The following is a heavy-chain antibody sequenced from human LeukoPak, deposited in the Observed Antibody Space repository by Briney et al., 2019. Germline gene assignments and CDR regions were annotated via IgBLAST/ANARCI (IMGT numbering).Heavy chain of an antibody. CDR2: ISYDGSNK. Sequence: GGSLRLSCAASGFTFSSYAMHWVRQAPGKGLEWVAVISYDGSNKYYADSVKGRFTISRDNSKNTLYLQMNSLRAEDTAVYYCARVNLGLVGATGPSDYWGQGTLVTVSS. CDR1: GFTFSSYA. V-gene: IGHV3-30-3*01. D-gene: IGHD1-26*01. J-gene: IGHJ4*02. CDR3: ARVNLGLVGATGPSDY.